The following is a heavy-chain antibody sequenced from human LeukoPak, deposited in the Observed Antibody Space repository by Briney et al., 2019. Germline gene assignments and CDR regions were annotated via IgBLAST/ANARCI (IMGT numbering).Heavy chain of an antibody. CDR3: ARDGGAAAGPRYLLYYYYYYMDV. Sequence: PGGSLRLSCAVSGFTFSSYWMYWVRQAPGKGLVWVSRIKSDGSSTSYAGSVKGRFTISRDNAKNTLYLQMNSLRAEDTALYYCARDGGAAAGPRYLLYYYYYYMDVWGKGTTVTVSS. J-gene: IGHJ6*03. V-gene: IGHV3-74*01. CDR1: GFTFSSYW. D-gene: IGHD6-13*01. CDR2: IKSDGSST.